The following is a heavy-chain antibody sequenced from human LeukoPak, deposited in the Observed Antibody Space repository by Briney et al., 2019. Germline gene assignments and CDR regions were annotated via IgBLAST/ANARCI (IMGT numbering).Heavy chain of an antibody. D-gene: IGHD3-10*02. Sequence: GGSLRLSCATSGFSFSSYAMSWVRQAPGKGLEWVSYISSSGSTIYYADSVKGRFTISRDNAKNSLYLQMNSLRAEDTAVYYCAELGITMIGGVWGKGTTVTISS. CDR3: AELGITMIGGV. V-gene: IGHV3-48*03. CDR2: ISSSGSTI. J-gene: IGHJ6*04. CDR1: GFSFSSYA.